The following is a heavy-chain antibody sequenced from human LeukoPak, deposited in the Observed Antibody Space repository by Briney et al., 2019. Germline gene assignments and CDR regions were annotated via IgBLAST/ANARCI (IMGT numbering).Heavy chain of an antibody. V-gene: IGHV1-46*01. CDR3: ARDLSSSRYSSGWYFWFDP. Sequence: GASVKVSCKASGYTFTSYYMHWVRQAPGQGLEWMGIINPSGGSTSYAQKFQGRVTMTRDTSTSTVYMELSSLRSEDTAVYYCARDLSSSRYSSGWYFWFDPWGQGTLITVSS. J-gene: IGHJ5*02. CDR1: GYTFTSYY. CDR2: INPSGGST. D-gene: IGHD6-19*01.